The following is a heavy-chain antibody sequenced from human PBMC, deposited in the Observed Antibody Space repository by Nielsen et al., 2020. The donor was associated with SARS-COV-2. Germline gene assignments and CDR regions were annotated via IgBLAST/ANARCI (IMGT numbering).Heavy chain of an antibody. CDR2: INNSGST. CDR1: GGSFSDYY. V-gene: IGHV4-34*01. D-gene: IGHD5-18*01. J-gene: IGHJ4*02. CDR3: ARDTKIQLWLGPFDY. Sequence: SQTLSLTRGVYGGSFSDYYWSWNRQPPGKGLEWIGEINNSGSTNYNPSLKSRVTISVDTSKNQFSLKLSSVTAADTAVYYCARDTKIQLWLGPFDYWGQGTLVTVSS.